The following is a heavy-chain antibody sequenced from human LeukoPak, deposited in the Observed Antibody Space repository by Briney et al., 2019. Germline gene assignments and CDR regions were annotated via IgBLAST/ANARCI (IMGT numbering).Heavy chain of an antibody. Sequence: GGSLRLSCAASGFTFNRYWMSWVRQAPGKGLEWVAVISFDGSNKYYADSVKGRFTISRDNSKNTLYLQMNSLRAEDTAVYYCAKDRGDSGWLYFDYWGQGTLVTVSS. CDR1: GFTFNRYW. CDR3: AKDRGDSGWLYFDY. V-gene: IGHV3-30*18. D-gene: IGHD6-19*01. J-gene: IGHJ4*02. CDR2: ISFDGSNK.